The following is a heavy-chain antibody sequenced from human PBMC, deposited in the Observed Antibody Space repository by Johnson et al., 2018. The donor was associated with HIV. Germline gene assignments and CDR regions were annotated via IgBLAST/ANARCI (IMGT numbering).Heavy chain of an antibody. CDR2: ISYDGSNK. Sequence: VQLVESGGGVVQPGRSLRLSCAASGFTFSSYAMHWVRQAPGKGLEWVASISYDGSNKYYADSVKGRFTISRDNSKNTLYLQMNSLRAEDTAVYYCARDLTNWGVGDAFDIWGQGTMVTVSS. CDR3: ARDLTNWGVGDAFDI. J-gene: IGHJ3*02. V-gene: IGHV3-30-3*01. D-gene: IGHD7-27*01. CDR1: GFTFSSYA.